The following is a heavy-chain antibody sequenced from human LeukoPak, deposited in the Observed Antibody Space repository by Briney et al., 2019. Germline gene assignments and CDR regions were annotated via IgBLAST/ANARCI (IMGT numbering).Heavy chain of an antibody. J-gene: IGHJ3*02. V-gene: IGHV3-74*01. D-gene: IGHD4-17*01. CDR3: ARPQHGDLYAFDI. Sequence: GGSLRLSCAASGFTFSSFWMHWLRQAPGKGLVWVSRVNGDGSSTTYADSVKGRFTISRDSAKNTVYLQMNSLRAEDTAVYYCARPQHGDLYAFDIWGHGTMVTVSS. CDR1: GFTFSSFW. CDR2: VNGDGSST.